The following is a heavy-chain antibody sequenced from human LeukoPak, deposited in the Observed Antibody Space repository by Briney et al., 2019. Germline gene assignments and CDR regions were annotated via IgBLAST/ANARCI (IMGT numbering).Heavy chain of an antibody. D-gene: IGHD6-19*01. V-gene: IGHV1-18*01. Sequence: ASVKVSCKASGYTFTSYGISWVRQAPGQGLEWMGWISAYNGNTNYAQKLQGRVTMTTDTSTSTAYMKLRSLRSGDTAVYYCARFSAVAPNGYWGQGTLVTVSS. CDR2: ISAYNGNT. J-gene: IGHJ4*02. CDR3: ARFSAVAPNGY. CDR1: GYTFTSYG.